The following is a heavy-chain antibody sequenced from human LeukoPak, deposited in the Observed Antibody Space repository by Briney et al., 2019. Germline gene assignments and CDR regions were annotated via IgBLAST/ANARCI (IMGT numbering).Heavy chain of an antibody. CDR3: ATGSGSYPRPFDY. V-gene: IGHV3-30*02. Sequence: GGSLRLSCAASGFTFSSYGMHWVRQAPGKGLEWVAFIRYDGSNKYYADSVKGRFTLSRDNSKSTLYLQMSSLRADDTAAYYCATGSGSYPRPFDYWGQGTLVTVSS. CDR2: IRYDGSNK. CDR1: GFTFSSYG. D-gene: IGHD3-10*01. J-gene: IGHJ4*02.